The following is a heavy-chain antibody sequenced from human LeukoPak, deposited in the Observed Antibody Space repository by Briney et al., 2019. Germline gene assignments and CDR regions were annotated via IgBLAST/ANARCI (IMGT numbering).Heavy chain of an antibody. V-gene: IGHV4-59*01. CDR2: IYYSGST. CDR1: GGSISSYY. D-gene: IGHD6-19*01. Sequence: NTSETLSLTCTVSGGSISSYYWNCIRPPPGKGLEWIGYIYYSGSTNYNPSLKSRVTISVDTSKNQFSLKLSSVTAADTAVYYCARGGWYPESFQHWGQGALVTVSS. CDR3: ARGGWYPESFQH. J-gene: IGHJ1*01.